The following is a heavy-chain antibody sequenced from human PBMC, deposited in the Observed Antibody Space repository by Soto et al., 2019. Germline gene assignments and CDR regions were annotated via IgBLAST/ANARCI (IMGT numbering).Heavy chain of an antibody. V-gene: IGHV5-51*01. CDR2: IYPGDSRT. J-gene: IGHJ5*02. D-gene: IGHD3-10*01. CDR1: GDNFIDDW. Sequence: GESLKISCKTSGDNFIDDWIGWVRQMPGKGLEWMGVIYPGDSRTRYSPPFQGQVTISADKSTXXXXXXXXXXXXXDTAMYYCATRRFYSPESSPWGQGTLVTVSS. CDR3: ATRRFYSPESSP.